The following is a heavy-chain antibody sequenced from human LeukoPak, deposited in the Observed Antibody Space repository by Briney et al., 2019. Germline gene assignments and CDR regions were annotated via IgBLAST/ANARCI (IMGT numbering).Heavy chain of an antibody. J-gene: IGHJ4*02. Sequence: ASVRVSCKASGYTFTDYYIHWVRQAPGQGLEWMGWINPNSGGTNYAQKFQGRVTLTRDTSISTAYMELSRLRSDDTAVYFCARGSGLVLVVYANDIEYWGQGTLVTVSS. CDR2: INPNSGGT. CDR3: ARGSGLVLVVYANDIEY. CDR1: GYTFTDYY. V-gene: IGHV1-2*02. D-gene: IGHD2-8*01.